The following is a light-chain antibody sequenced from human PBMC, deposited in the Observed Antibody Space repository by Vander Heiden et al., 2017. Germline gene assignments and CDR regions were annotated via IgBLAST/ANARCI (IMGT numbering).Light chain of an antibody. CDR1: QTVIKY. CDR2: GAS. V-gene: IGKV1-39*01. J-gene: IGKJ1*01. CDR3: QQSYKTPRT. Sequence: DIQMTQSPSSLSASVGDRVTITCRASQTVIKYFNWYQQKTGKAPKLLIHGASSLQSGVPSRFSGSGSGTDFTLTITTLQPEDFATYYCQQSYKTPRTFGQGTKVEIK.